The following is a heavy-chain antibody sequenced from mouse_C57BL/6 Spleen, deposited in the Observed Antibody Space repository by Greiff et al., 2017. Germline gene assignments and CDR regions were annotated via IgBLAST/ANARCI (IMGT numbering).Heavy chain of an antibody. J-gene: IGHJ1*03. CDR3: ARRDGYYFHWYFDV. V-gene: IGHV1-53*01. D-gene: IGHD2-3*01. Sequence: QVQLQQPGTELVKPGASVKLSCKASGYTFTSYWMHWVKQRPGQGLEWIGNINPSNGGTNYNEKFKSKATLTVDKSSSTASMQLSSLTSEDSAVYYCARRDGYYFHWYFDVWGTGTTVTVSS. CDR2: INPSNGGT. CDR1: GYTFTSYW.